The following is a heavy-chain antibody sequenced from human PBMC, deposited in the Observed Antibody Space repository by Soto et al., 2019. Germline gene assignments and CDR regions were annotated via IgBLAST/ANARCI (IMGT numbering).Heavy chain of an antibody. V-gene: IGHV3-30*18. CDR1: GFTLSRYG. J-gene: IGHJ6*02. CDR2: VSYDGYNE. Sequence: AESLRVSCAASGFTLSRYGMHCVRHAPGKGLEWRGLVSYDGYNEYYADSVKGRFTISRDNSKNTMYLQMNSLRAEDTAVYYCAKDIGYSYGRPDYYYYGMDVWGQGTTVTVSS. D-gene: IGHD5-18*01. CDR3: AKDIGYSYGRPDYYYYGMDV.